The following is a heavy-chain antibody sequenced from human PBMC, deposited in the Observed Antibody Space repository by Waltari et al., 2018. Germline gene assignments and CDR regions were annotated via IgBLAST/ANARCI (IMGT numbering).Heavy chain of an antibody. D-gene: IGHD1-26*01. CDR3: ARDRFFVGATTYYYGMDV. V-gene: IGHV4-59*01. CDR2: IYYSGST. J-gene: IGHJ6*02. Sequence: QVQLQESGPGLVKPSETLSLTCTVSGGSISSYYWSWIRQPPGKGLEWIGYIYYSGSTNYNPSRKSRVTISVDTSKNQFSLKLSSVTAADTAVYYCARDRFFVGATTYYYGMDVWGQGTTVTVSS. CDR1: GGSISSYY.